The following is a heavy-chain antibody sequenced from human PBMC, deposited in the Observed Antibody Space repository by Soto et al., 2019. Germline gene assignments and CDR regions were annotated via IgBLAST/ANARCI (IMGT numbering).Heavy chain of an antibody. Sequence: EVQLLESGGGLVQPGGSLRLSCAASGFTFSSYAMSWVRQAPGKGLEWVSAISGSGGSTYYADSVKGRFTISRDNSKNTLYLQMNSLRAEDTAVYYCAKVKSIGSGWYVLIYFDYWGQGTLVTVSS. V-gene: IGHV3-23*01. CDR3: AKVKSIGSGWYVLIYFDY. CDR1: GFTFSSYA. CDR2: ISGSGGST. J-gene: IGHJ4*02. D-gene: IGHD6-19*01.